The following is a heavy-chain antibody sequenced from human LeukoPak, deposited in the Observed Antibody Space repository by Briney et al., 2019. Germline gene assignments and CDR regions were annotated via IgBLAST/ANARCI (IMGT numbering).Heavy chain of an antibody. CDR3: AKEGHAGAGIMGGSTLENWFDP. V-gene: IGHV3-23*01. CDR2: ISDSGGST. CDR1: GFTFSSYA. Sequence: GGSLRLSCAASGFTFSSYAMSWVRQAPGKGLEWVSAISDSGGSTYYADSVKGRFTISRDNSKNTLYLQMNSLRAEDTAVYYCAKEGHAGAGIMGGSTLENWFDPWGQGTLVTVSS. J-gene: IGHJ5*02. D-gene: IGHD3-16*01.